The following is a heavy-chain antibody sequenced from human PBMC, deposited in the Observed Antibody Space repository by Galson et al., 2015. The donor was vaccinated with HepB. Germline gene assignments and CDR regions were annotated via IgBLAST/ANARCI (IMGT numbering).Heavy chain of an antibody. CDR1: GDSVSSNSVA. V-gene: IGHV6-1*01. D-gene: IGHD2-21*02. CDR3: ARDVVVTAYFDY. Sequence: CAISGDSVSSNSVAWNWIRQSPSRGLEWLGRTYYTSKWYSDYAVSVKSRIAFNADTFKNQFSLHLKSVTPEDTAIYYCARDVVVTAYFDYWGQGILVTVSS. J-gene: IGHJ4*02. CDR2: TYYTSKWYS.